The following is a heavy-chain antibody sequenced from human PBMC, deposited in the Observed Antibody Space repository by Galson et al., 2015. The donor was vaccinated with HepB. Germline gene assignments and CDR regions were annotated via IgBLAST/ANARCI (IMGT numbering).Heavy chain of an antibody. CDR1: EFSMSDAW. CDR2: IKRKSEGGTK. CDR3: AAGGHYFGA. Sequence: SLRLSCAGSEFSMSDAWMSWVRQAPGRGLEWIGRIKRKSEGGTKEYGAPLKGRVSISRDESQNTLYLLMNGLETEDTAIYHCAAGGHYFGAWGHGTLVTVSS. V-gene: IGHV3-15*01. D-gene: IGHD3-10*01. J-gene: IGHJ4*01.